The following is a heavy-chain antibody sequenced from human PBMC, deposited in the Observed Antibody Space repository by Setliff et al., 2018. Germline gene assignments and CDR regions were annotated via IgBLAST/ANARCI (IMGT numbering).Heavy chain of an antibody. Sequence: SETLSLTCTVSGGSISSRNYYWGWIRQPPGKGLEWIGSIYYSGSTYYNPSLKSRITISVDTSKNQFSLKLDSVIVADTALYYCARSPSSGAYWNPRPFYSDYWARGTLVTVSS. V-gene: IGHV4-39*01. CDR3: ARSPSSGAYWNPRPFYSDY. CDR1: GGSISSRNYY. CDR2: IYYSGST. J-gene: IGHJ4*02. D-gene: IGHD1-26*01.